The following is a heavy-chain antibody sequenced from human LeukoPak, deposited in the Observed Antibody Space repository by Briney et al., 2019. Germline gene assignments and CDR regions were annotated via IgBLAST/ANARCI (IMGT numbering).Heavy chain of an antibody. CDR3: ARRTSNPVGAIDY. CDR1: AGSISISNYY. D-gene: IGHD1-26*01. CDR2: ISYSGT. V-gene: IGHV4-39*01. J-gene: IGHJ4*02. Sequence: SETLSLTCTVSAGSISISNYYWGWIRQPPGRGLEWIGSISYSGTYYSPSLKSRLTISVDTSKNHFALNLRSVTAADTAVYYCARRTSNPVGAIDYWGQGTLVTVSS.